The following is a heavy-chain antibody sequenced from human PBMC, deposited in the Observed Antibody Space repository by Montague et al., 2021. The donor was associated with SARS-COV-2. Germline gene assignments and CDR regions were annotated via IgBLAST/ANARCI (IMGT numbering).Heavy chain of an antibody. CDR1: GFSLNNRLG. Sequence: PALVKPTQTLTLTCIVSGFSLNNRLGVTWIRQPPGKALEWLAHIFLNGEQSVSTSLKTRLTVSRDTSKSQVVLSMTNVDPADTATYYCARVRSDPPLLYLGVWDYYFDFWGQGILVSVSS. D-gene: IGHD3-16*02. CDR3: ARVRSDPPLLYLGVWDYYFDF. CDR2: IFLNGEQ. V-gene: IGHV2-26*01. J-gene: IGHJ4*02.